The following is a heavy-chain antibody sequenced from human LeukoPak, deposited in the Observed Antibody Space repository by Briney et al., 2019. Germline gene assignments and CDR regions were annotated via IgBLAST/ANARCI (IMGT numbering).Heavy chain of an antibody. V-gene: IGHV4-30-4*08. CDR3: ARISRAQDASGYFSHSKYFDY. CDR1: GGSISSGDYY. CDR2: IYYSGST. D-gene: IGHD5-12*01. Sequence: PSETLSLTCTVSGGSISSGDYYWSWIRQPPGKGLEWIGYIYYSGSTYYNPSLKSRVTISVDTSKNQFSLKLSSATAADTAVYYCARISRAQDASGYFSHSKYFDYWGQGTLVTVSS. J-gene: IGHJ4*02.